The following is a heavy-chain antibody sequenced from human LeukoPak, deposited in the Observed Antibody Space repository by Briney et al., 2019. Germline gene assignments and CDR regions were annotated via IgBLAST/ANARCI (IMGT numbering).Heavy chain of an antibody. CDR2: ISGSGGST. D-gene: IGHD6-19*01. Sequence: GGSLRLSCAASGFTFSTYSMSWVRQAPGKGLEWFSAISGSGGSTYYADSVKGRFTISRDNSKNTLYLQMNSLRAEDTAVYYCAKVGSSGWFVFDYWGQGTLVTVSS. CDR1: GFTFSTYS. V-gene: IGHV3-23*01. J-gene: IGHJ4*02. CDR3: AKVGSSGWFVFDY.